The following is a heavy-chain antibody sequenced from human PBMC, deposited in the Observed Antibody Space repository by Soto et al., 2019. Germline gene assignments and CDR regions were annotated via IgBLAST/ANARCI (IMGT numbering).Heavy chain of an antibody. CDR3: ARAAYYYDSSGYYLWNYYGMDV. CDR2: IYSGDTT. Sequence: GGSLRLSCAVSGFTVRANYMSWVRQAPGKGLEWVSVIYSGDTTYYADSVKGRFTISRDSSKNTLYLQMNSLRAEDTAVYYCARAAYYYDSSGYYLWNYYGMDVWGQGTTVTVSS. J-gene: IGHJ6*02. V-gene: IGHV3-53*05. D-gene: IGHD3-22*01. CDR1: GFTVRANY.